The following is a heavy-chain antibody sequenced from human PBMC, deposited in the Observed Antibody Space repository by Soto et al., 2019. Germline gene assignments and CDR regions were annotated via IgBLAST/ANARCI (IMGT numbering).Heavy chain of an antibody. CDR2: INGDGSST. D-gene: IGHD6-19*01. Sequence: DVQLVESGGGLVQPGESLRLSCVVSGLTISSYWMHWVRQAPGKGLVWVSRINGDGSSTNYADSVKGRFTISRDNAKNTLYLEVNTLRGEDTAVYYCAVSVAGPTAIAYWGQGTLLTVSS. CDR1: GLTISSYW. CDR3: AVSVAGPTAIAY. V-gene: IGHV3-74*01. J-gene: IGHJ4*02.